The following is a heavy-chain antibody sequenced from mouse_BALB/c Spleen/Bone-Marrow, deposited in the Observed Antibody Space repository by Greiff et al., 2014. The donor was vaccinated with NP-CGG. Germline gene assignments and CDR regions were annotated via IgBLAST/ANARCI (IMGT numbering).Heavy chain of an antibody. CDR1: GFTFSDYY. CDR3: VRWGKRYGAMDY. Sequence: VQLKESGGGLVKPGGSLKLSCAASGFTFSDYYMCWIRQTPEKRLEWVATISDGGIYTYYPDSVKGRFTISRDNAKNNLYLQMSSLKYEDTAVFYCVRWGKRYGAMDYWGQGTSVTVSS. V-gene: IGHV5-4*02. J-gene: IGHJ4*01. CDR2: ISDGGIYT. D-gene: IGHD2-10*02.